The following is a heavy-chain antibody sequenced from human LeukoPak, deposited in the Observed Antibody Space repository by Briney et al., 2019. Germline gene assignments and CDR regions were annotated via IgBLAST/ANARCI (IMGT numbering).Heavy chain of an antibody. D-gene: IGHD3-3*01. CDR1: GGSISSGSYY. Sequence: SETLSLTCSVSGGSISSGSYYWSWIRQPPGKGLEWIGYIYYSGSTNYNPSLKSRVTISVDTSKNQFSLKLSSVTAADTAVYYCARAHITIFGVEVMDVWGKGTTVTVSS. J-gene: IGHJ6*03. CDR2: IYYSGST. CDR3: ARAHITIFGVEVMDV. V-gene: IGHV4-61*01.